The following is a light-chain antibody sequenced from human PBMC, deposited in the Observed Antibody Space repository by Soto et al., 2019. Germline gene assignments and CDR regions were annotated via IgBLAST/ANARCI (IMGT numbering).Light chain of an antibody. V-gene: IGLV2-14*03. CDR3: TSYTSSITYV. Sequence: QSALTQPASVSGSPGQSITISCTGTSSDVGGYNFVSWYQHHPCKAPKLIIYDVTNRPSGISNRFSGSKSGNTASLTISGLQAEDEADSYCTSYTSSITYVFGTGTQLTVL. J-gene: IGLJ1*01. CDR2: DVT. CDR1: SSDVGGYNF.